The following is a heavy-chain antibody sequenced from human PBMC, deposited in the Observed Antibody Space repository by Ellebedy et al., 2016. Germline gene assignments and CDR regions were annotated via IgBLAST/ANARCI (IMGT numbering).Heavy chain of an antibody. V-gene: IGHV3-30*18. D-gene: IGHD1-1*01. CDR1: GFTFSNFG. J-gene: IGHJ4*02. CDR3: ANVPGHLPNGNDY. CDR2: ISYDGSDK. Sequence: GESLKISCAASGFTFSNFGMEWVRLAPGKGLEWVAVISYDGSDKQYADSVKGRVAISRDNSKSTVYLQMNSLRPEDTAVYYCANVPGHLPNGNDYWGQGTLVTVSS.